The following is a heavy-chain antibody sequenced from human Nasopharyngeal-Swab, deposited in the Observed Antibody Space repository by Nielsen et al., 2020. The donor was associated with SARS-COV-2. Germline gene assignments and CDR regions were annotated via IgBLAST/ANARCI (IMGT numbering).Heavy chain of an antibody. Sequence: SETLSLTCAVYGGSFNNYYWTWIRQPPGKGLEWIGEINHRGSTNCNPSLKSRVTISVDTSKNQFSLKLSSVTAAGTAVYYCARDIVLVVYAIYYFDYWGQGTLVTVSS. D-gene: IGHD2-8*02. CDR3: ARDIVLVVYAIYYFDY. CDR1: GGSFNNYY. J-gene: IGHJ4*02. V-gene: IGHV4-34*01. CDR2: INHRGST.